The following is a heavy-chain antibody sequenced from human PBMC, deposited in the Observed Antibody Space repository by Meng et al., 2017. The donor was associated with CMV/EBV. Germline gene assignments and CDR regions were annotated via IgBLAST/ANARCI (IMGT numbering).Heavy chain of an antibody. V-gene: IGHV3-7*01. CDR3: ARDRRHGYYGMDV. D-gene: IGHD6-25*01. J-gene: IGHJ6*02. CDR2: IKQDGSEK. Sequence: GGSLRLSCAASGFTFSSYWMSWVRQAPGKGLEWVANIKQDGSEKYYVDSVKGRFTISRDNAKNSLYLQMNSLRAEDTAVYYCARDRRHGYYGMDVWGQGTTVTVSS. CDR1: GFTFSSYW.